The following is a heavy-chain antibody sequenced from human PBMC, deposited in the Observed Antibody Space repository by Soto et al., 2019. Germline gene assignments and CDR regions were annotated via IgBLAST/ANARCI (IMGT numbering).Heavy chain of an antibody. V-gene: IGHV4-34*01. J-gene: IGHJ4*02. CDR3: ARKRGGGGHFAY. CDR1: GGSFSGYY. D-gene: IGHD3-16*01. Sequence: QVQLQQWGAGLLKPSETLSLTCAVYGGSFSGYYWSWIRQPPGKGLEWIGEINHSGSTNYNPSIMSLVTLSGDTSQNQFSLKLSFVAAADAAVYYGARKRGGGGHFAYWGQGTLVTVSS. CDR2: INHSGST.